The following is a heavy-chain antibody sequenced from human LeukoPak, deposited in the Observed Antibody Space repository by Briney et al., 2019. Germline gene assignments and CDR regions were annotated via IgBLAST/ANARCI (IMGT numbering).Heavy chain of an antibody. D-gene: IGHD6-13*01. Sequence: KPSETLSLTCTVSGGSISSYYWSWIRQPAGKGLEWIGRLYNSGSTNYNPSLKSRVSMSVDTSKNQFSLKLSSVTVADTAVYFCARYGYSSSAFDYWGQGTLVTVSS. CDR2: LYNSGST. J-gene: IGHJ4*02. CDR3: ARYGYSSSAFDY. CDR1: GGSISSYY. V-gene: IGHV4-4*07.